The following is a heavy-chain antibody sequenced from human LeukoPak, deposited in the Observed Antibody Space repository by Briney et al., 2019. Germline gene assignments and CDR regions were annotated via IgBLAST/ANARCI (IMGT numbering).Heavy chain of an antibody. Sequence: ASVKVSCKASGYTFTSYDINWVRQATGHGLEWMGWMNPNSGNTGYAQKFQRRVTMTRNTSISTAYMELSSLRSEDTAVYYCARDGATMIVGPPSDTTLDAFYIWGQGTMVTVSS. CDR3: ARDGATMIVGPPSDTTLDAFYI. CDR1: GYTFTSYD. V-gene: IGHV1-8*01. J-gene: IGHJ3*02. D-gene: IGHD3-22*01. CDR2: MNPNSGNT.